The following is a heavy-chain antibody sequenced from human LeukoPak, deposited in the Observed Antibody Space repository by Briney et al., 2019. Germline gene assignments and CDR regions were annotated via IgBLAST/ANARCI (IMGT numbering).Heavy chain of an antibody. CDR3: ATSAPDYYDSSGYTIDY. D-gene: IGHD3-22*01. CDR1: GYTLTELS. V-gene: IGHV1-24*01. Sequence: GASVKVSCTVSGYTLTELSMHWVRQAPGKGLEWMGGFDPEDGETIYAQKFQGRVTMTEDTSTDTAYMELSSLRSEDTAVYYCATSAPDYYDSSGYTIDYWGQGTLVTVSS. J-gene: IGHJ4*02. CDR2: FDPEDGET.